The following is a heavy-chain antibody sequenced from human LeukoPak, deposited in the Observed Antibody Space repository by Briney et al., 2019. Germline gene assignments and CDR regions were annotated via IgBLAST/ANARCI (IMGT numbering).Heavy chain of an antibody. CDR2: IYYSGST. D-gene: IGHD4-17*01. V-gene: IGHV4-59*08. Sequence: ASETLSLTCTVSGGSISSYYWSWIRQPPGKGLEWIGYIYYSGSTNYNPSLKSRVTISVDTSKNQFSLKLSSVTAADTAVYYCARGPPTGTTSRFDYWGQGTLVTVSS. CDR1: GGSISSYY. J-gene: IGHJ4*02. CDR3: ARGPPTGTTSRFDY.